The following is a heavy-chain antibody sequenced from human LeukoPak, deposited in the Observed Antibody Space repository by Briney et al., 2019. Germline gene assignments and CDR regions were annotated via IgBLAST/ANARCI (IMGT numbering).Heavy chain of an antibody. J-gene: IGHJ4*02. CDR2: VRGSGGGT. CDR3: AKEPATRWLATFDY. CDR1: GFPYSSCA. D-gene: IGHD6-19*01. V-gene: IGHV3-23*01. Sequence: GGSLRLSCAASGFPYSSCAMSWVRQAPGKGLEWVSTVRGSGGGTYYADSVKGRLTISRDNSKNTLYLQMNSLRAEDAAVYYCAKEPATRWLATFDYWGQGTLVTVSS.